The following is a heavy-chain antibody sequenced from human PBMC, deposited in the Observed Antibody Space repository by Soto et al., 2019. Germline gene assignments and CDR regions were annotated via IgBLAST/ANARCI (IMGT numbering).Heavy chain of an antibody. CDR3: ARRIPFGYGMDV. CDR1: GFTFNTYP. V-gene: IGHV3-64*01. D-gene: IGHD2-21*01. CDR2: ITSNGGNT. Sequence: SCAASGFTFNTYPMHWVRQAPGKGLEYVSAITSNGGNTDYASSVKGRFTISRDNAKNTLYLQMGSLRAEDMAVYYCARRIPFGYGMDVWGQGTPVTVCS. J-gene: IGHJ6*02.